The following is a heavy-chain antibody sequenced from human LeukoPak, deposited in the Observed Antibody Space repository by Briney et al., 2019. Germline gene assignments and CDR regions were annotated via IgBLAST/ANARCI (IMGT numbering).Heavy chain of an antibody. CDR3: ARDRSTSCYLCNYYYYYYMDV. J-gene: IGHJ6*03. Sequence: GGSLRLSCAASGFTFSSYSMNWVRQAPGKGLEWVSSISSSSSYIYYADSVKGRFTISRDNAKNSLYLQMNSLRAEDTAVYYCARDRSTSCYLCNYYYYYYMDVWGKGTTVTVSS. CDR2: ISSSSSYI. CDR1: GFTFSSYS. V-gene: IGHV3-21*01. D-gene: IGHD2-2*01.